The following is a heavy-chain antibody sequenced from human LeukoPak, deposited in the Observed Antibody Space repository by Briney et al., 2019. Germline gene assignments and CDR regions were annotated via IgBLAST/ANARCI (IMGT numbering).Heavy chain of an antibody. D-gene: IGHD2-2*01. V-gene: IGHV4-4*09. CDR1: GGSISSYY. CDR3: ARRAAMLAGGYFDY. CDR2: IYASGST. J-gene: IGHJ4*02. Sequence: TPSETLSLTCTVSGGSISSYYWSWIRQTPGEGLEWIGYIYASGSTTYNPSLKSRVTISIDTSKNQFSLKLSSVTAADTAVYYCARRAAMLAGGYFDYWGQGTLVSVSS.